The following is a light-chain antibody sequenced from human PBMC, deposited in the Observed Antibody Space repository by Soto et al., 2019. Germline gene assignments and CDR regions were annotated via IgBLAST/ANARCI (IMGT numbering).Light chain of an antibody. V-gene: IGKV3-11*01. J-gene: IGKJ4*02. Sequence: EIVLTQSPATLSLSPGERATLSCRASQSVSSSLAWYQQKPGQAPRLLIYDASNRATGIPARFSGSGSGTDFTLTISSLAPEDFAVYYCQQRSNWPGFGGGTKVEIK. CDR3: QQRSNWPG. CDR2: DAS. CDR1: QSVSSS.